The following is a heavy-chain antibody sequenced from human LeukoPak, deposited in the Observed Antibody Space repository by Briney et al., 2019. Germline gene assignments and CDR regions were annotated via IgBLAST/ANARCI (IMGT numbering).Heavy chain of an antibody. D-gene: IGHD6-13*01. V-gene: IGHV3-21*01. CDR1: GFTFSSYS. Sequence: GGSLRLSCAASGFTFSSYSMNWVRQAPGKGLEWVSSISSSSSYIYYADSVKGRFTISRDNAKNSLYLQMNSLRAEDTAVCYCARVGLRIAAFDYWGQGTLVTVSS. CDR2: ISSSSSYI. J-gene: IGHJ4*02. CDR3: ARVGLRIAAFDY.